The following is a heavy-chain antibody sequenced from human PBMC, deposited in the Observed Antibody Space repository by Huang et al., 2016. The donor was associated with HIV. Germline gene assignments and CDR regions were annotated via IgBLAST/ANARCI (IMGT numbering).Heavy chain of an antibody. CDR2: INSKGTTT. J-gene: IGHJ4*02. CDR1: GFPFSRYW. V-gene: IGHV3-74*01. Sequence: EVQLVESGGGLVQPGGSLRLSCAASGFPFSRYWIHWVRQAPGKGLEWVSRINSKGTTTNYAGAVKGRFTIYRDNAKSTLYLQMNRLRVEDTAVYYCTRDANTGTGFRFWGQGTLVTVSS. CDR3: TRDANTGTGFRF. D-gene: IGHD6-25*01.